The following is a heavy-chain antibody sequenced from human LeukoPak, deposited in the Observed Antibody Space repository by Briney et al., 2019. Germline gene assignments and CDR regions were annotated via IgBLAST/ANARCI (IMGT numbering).Heavy chain of an antibody. CDR1: GGSISSSSYY. J-gene: IGHJ5*02. D-gene: IGHD2-2*01. Sequence: PSETLSLTCTVSGGSISSSSYYWGWIRQPPGKGLEWIGSIYYSGSTYYNPSLKSRVTISVYTSKNQFSLKLSSVTAADTAVYYCARAGIVVPAAMLSNWFDPWGQGTLVTASS. V-gene: IGHV4-39*01. CDR2: IYYSGST. CDR3: ARAGIVVPAAMLSNWFDP.